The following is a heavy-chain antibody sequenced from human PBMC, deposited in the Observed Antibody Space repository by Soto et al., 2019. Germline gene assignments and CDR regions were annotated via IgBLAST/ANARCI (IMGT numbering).Heavy chain of an antibody. CDR2: ISYDGSNK. J-gene: IGHJ4*02. D-gene: IGHD5-18*01. Sequence: GGSLRLSCAASGFTFSSYAMHWVRQAPGKGLEWVAVISYDGSNKYYADSVKGRFTISRDNSKNTLYLQMNSLRAEDTAVYYCARAPRGEGGNTAMVPSQLDYWGQGTLVTVSS. V-gene: IGHV3-30-3*01. CDR3: ARAPRGEGGNTAMVPSQLDY. CDR1: GFTFSSYA.